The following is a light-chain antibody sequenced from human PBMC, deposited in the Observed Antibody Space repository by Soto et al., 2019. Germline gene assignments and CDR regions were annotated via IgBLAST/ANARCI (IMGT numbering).Light chain of an antibody. CDR3: QQSYSTPIT. CDR2: DAS. J-gene: IGKJ5*01. CDR1: QSISSW. V-gene: IGKV1-39*01. Sequence: DIPITQSPSTLSASVGDRVTITCRASQSISSWLAWYQQKPGKAPKLLIYDASNLQSGVPSRFSGSGSGTDFTLTISSLQPEDFATYYCQQSYSTPITFGQGTRLEVK.